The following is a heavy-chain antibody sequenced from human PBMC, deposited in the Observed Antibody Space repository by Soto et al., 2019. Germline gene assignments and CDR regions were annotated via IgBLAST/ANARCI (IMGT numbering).Heavy chain of an antibody. Sequence: GGSLRLSCAASGFTFSSYAMHWVRQAPGKGLEWVAVISYDGSNKYYADSVKGRFTISRDNSKNTLYLQMNSLRAEDTAVYYCARDQVVFDRAMYYFEYWGQGKLVTVS. CDR1: GFTFSSYA. CDR3: ARDQVVFDRAMYYFEY. V-gene: IGHV3-30-3*01. CDR2: ISYDGSNK. D-gene: IGHD2-2*01. J-gene: IGHJ4*02.